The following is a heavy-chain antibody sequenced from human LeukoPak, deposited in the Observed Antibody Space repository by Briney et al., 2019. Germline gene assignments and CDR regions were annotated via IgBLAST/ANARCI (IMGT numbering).Heavy chain of an antibody. CDR2: INPNSGGT. D-gene: IGHD3-3*01. CDR1: GYTLTELS. V-gene: IGHV1-2*02. Sequence: ASVKVSCKVSGYTLTELSMHWVRQAPGQGLEWMGWINPNSGGTNYAQKFQGRVTMTRDTSISTAYMELSRLRSDDTAVYYCARDLYDGFLSNHYYYYMDVWGKGTTVTVSS. J-gene: IGHJ6*03. CDR3: ARDLYDGFLSNHYYYYMDV.